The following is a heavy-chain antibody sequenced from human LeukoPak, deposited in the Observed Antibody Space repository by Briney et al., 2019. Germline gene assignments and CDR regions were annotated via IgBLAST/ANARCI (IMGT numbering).Heavy chain of an antibody. CDR3: ARTYGSGSYPGAFDF. CDR2: IIPIFGTT. V-gene: IGHV1-69*13. J-gene: IGHJ4*02. CDR1: GGTFTSYA. Sequence: ASVKVSCKASGGTFTSYAISWVRQAPGRGLEWMGGIIPIFGTTNYAQKFQGRVTITADESTSTAYMELSSLRSEDTGVYYCARTYGSGSYPGAFDFWGKGTLVTVSS. D-gene: IGHD3-10*01.